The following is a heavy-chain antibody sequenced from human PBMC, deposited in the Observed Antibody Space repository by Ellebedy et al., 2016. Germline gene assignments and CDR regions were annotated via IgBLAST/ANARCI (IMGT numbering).Heavy chain of an antibody. D-gene: IGHD4-23*01. CDR3: ARGLYGGNSAPVDY. CDR1: GGTFSSYA. J-gene: IGHJ4*02. V-gene: IGHV1-69*13. CDR2: IIPIFGTA. Sequence: ASVKVSCKASGGTFSSYAISWVRQAPRQGLEWMGGIIPIFGTANYAQKFQGRVTITADESTSTAYMELSSLRSEDTAVYYCARGLYGGNSAPVDYWGQGTLVTVSS.